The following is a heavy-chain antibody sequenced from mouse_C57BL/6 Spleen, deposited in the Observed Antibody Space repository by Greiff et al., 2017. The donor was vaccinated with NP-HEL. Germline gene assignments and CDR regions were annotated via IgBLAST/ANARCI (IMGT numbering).Heavy chain of an antibody. CDR1: GYTFTDYY. J-gene: IGHJ4*01. CDR2: INPNNGGT. Sequence: EVQLQQSGPELVKPGASVKISCKASGYTFTDYYMNWVKQSHGKSLEWIGDINPNNGGTSYNQKFKGKATLTVDKSSSTAYMELRSLTSEYSAVYYCAGGYYYAMGYWGQGASVTVSS. CDR3: AGGYYYAMGY. V-gene: IGHV1-26*01. D-gene: IGHD2-2*01.